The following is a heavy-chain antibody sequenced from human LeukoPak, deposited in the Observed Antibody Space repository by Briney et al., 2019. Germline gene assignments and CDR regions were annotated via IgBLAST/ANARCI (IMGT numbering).Heavy chain of an antibody. J-gene: IGHJ4*02. CDR3: ARRAGAYSHPYDY. Sequence: GGSLRLSCAASGFTFSSYGMSWVRQAPGKGLEWVANIKKDESEKYYVDSVKGRFTISRDNSKNTLYLQMNSLRAEDTAVYYCARRAGAYSHPYDYWGQGTLVTVSS. D-gene: IGHD4/OR15-4a*01. CDR2: IKKDESEK. CDR1: GFTFSSYG. V-gene: IGHV3-7*03.